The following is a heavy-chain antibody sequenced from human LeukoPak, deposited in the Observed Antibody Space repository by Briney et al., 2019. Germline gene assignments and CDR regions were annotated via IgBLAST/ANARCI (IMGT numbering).Heavy chain of an antibody. CDR2: IRGTGGTT. CDR1: GFTFRDYE. D-gene: IGHD3-22*01. CDR3: AARSRKTMIVIG. J-gene: IGHJ4*02. V-gene: IGHV3-23*01. Sequence: GGSLRLSCAASGFTFRDYELIWVREAPGKGVEGMSAIRGTGGTTYYADSVKGGCTISRDNSRNTVYLQMNSLRVEDTAIYYCAARSRKTMIVIGWGQGTLVTVSS.